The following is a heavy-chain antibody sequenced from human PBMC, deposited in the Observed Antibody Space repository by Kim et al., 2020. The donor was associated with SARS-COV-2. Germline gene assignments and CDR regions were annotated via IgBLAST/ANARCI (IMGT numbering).Heavy chain of an antibody. Sequence: ASVKVSCKASGYTFTDYHIHWVRQAPGQGLEWMGWINPNSGGTNYAQKFQGRVTMTRDTSISTTYMELSRLGSDDTAVYYCARSGFNWGLDYWGQGTLV. J-gene: IGHJ4*02. CDR2: INPNSGGT. V-gene: IGHV1-2*02. CDR1: GYTFTDYH. CDR3: ARSGFNWGLDY. D-gene: IGHD7-27*01.